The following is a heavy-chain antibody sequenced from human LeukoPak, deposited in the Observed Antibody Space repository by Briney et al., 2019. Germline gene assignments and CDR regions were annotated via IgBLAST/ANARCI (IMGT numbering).Heavy chain of an antibody. CDR1: GFTVSATY. CDR3: AKDGEGYSYGSDY. V-gene: IGHV3-53*01. J-gene: IGHJ4*02. D-gene: IGHD1-26*01. Sequence: GGSLRLSCAASGFTVSATYMNWVRQAPGKGLEWVSIIYTGGNTYYADSVKGRFTISRDISKNTLYLQMNSLRVEDTAIYYCAKDGEGYSYGSDYWGQGTLVTVSS. CDR2: IYTGGNT.